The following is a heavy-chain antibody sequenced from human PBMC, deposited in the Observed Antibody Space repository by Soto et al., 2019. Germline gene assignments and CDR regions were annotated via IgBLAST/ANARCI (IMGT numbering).Heavy chain of an antibody. CDR3: ARSPFGANWFDP. D-gene: IGHD2-15*01. CDR2: TFYKSKWYF. CDR1: GDSVSSNSGA. Sequence: SQTLSLTCAISGDSVSSNSGAWNWIRQSPSRGLEWRGWTFYKSKWYFHYAVSVKSRITISPDTSKNQFSLQLNSVTPEDTAVYYCARSPFGANWFDPWGQGTLVTVSS. J-gene: IGHJ5*02. V-gene: IGHV6-1*01.